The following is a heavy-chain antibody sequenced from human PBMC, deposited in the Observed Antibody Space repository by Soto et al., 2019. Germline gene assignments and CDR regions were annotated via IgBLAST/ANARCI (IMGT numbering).Heavy chain of an antibody. CDR2: ISGSGRST. CDR1: GLTCADHG. CDR3: AKDWPAI. V-gene: IGHV3-23*01. J-gene: IGHJ3*02. Sequence: PVGSMRLCYSASGLTCADHGRTWVRQAPGKGLEWVSTISGSGRSTYYADSVKGRFTISRDNSKNTLYVQMNSLRAEDTAVYYCAKDWPAIWGEGTMVTVSS.